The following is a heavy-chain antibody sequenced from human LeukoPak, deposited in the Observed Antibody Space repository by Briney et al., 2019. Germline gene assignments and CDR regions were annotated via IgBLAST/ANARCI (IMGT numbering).Heavy chain of an antibody. CDR2: IKHDGSEK. Sequence: PGVSLTLSCAASGFTFNTYWMSCPRQARGKGGVWVANIKHDGSEKYYVDPVKGRFTISRDNAKNSLYLEMNSLRAEDTAVYYCARITGIAAAGDYWGEGTLGSVSS. CDR1: GFTFNTYW. V-gene: IGHV3-7*01. D-gene: IGHD6-13*01. J-gene: IGHJ4*02. CDR3: ARITGIAAAGDY.